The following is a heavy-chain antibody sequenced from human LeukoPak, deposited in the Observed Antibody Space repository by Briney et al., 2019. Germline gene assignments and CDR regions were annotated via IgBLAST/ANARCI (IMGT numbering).Heavy chain of an antibody. J-gene: IGHJ6*02. CDR1: GGSIKSYY. CDR3: AKSSTPLSTRRTMDV. CDR2: IYYSGST. V-gene: IGHV4-59*01. Sequence: NTSETLSLTCTVSGGSIKSYYWSWIRQPPGKGLEWIGYIYYSGSTNYNPSLKSRVTISVDTSKNQFSLKLSSVTAADTAVYYCAKSSTPLSTRRTMDVWGQGTTVTVSS. D-gene: IGHD2-2*01.